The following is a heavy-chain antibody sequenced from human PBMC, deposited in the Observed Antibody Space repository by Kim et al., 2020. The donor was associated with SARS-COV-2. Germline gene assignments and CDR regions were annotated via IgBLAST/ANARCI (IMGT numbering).Heavy chain of an antibody. Sequence: YSPSLKSRVTISVDPSKNQFSLHLTSVTAADTAVYYCARQGANYYYGMDVWGQGTTVTVSS. V-gene: IGHV4-59*08. D-gene: IGHD3-16*01. CDR3: ARQGANYYYGMDV. J-gene: IGHJ6*02.